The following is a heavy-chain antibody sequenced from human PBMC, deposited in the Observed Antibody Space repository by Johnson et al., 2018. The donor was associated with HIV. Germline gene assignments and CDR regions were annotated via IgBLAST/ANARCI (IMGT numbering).Heavy chain of an antibody. CDR2: IYSGGST. CDR1: GFTFNRAW. D-gene: IGHD2-15*01. CDR3: ARACSGGSCYEEKSPDAFDI. V-gene: IGHV3-66*01. Sequence: VQLVESGGGLVKPGGSLRVSCAASGFTFNRAWMSWVRQAPGKGLEWVSVIYSGGSTYYADSVKGRFTISRDNSKNTLYLQMNSLRAEDTAVYYCARACSGGSCYEEKSPDAFDIWGQGTMVTVSS. J-gene: IGHJ3*02.